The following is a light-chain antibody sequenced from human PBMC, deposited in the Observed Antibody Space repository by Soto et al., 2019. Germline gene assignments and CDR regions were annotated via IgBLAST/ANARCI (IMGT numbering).Light chain of an antibody. J-gene: IGLJ1*01. Sequence: QSVLTQPASVSGSPGQSITISCTGTSSDVGDHNYVSWYQQYLGKAPKLMIYDVTNRPSGVSNRFSGSKSGNTASLTISGLQAEDEADYYCNSYTSSNNYVFGTGTKVTVL. CDR3: NSYTSSNNYV. CDR1: SSDVGDHNY. CDR2: DVT. V-gene: IGLV2-14*01.